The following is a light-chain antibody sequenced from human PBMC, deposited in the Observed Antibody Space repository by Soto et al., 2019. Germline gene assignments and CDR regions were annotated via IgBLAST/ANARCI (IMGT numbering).Light chain of an antibody. CDR3: QQYDSSWT. J-gene: IGKJ1*01. Sequence: EIVLTQSPGTLSLSPGERATLSCWASQSVSNRYLAWSQQKPGQAPRLLTNGASSRATGIPDRFSGSGYGSDFTLSFCRLEPGDFSVYYCQQYDSSWTVGQGTK. V-gene: IGKV3-20*01. CDR2: GAS. CDR1: QSVSNRY.